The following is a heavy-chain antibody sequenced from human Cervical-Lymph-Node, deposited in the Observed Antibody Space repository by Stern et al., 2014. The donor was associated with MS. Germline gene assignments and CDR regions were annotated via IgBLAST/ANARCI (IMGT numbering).Heavy chain of an antibody. V-gene: IGHV4-61*02. Sequence: MQLVESGPGLVKPSQTLSLTCTVSGGSISSGSYYWSWIRQPAGKGLEWIGRIYTSGSTNYNPSPKSRVTISVDTSQNQFFLKRSSVTAADTAVYYCARDKGYDSSGYYFWFDPWGQGTLVTVSS. CDR2: IYTSGST. D-gene: IGHD3-22*01. CDR1: GGSISSGSYY. CDR3: ARDKGYDSSGYYFWFDP. J-gene: IGHJ5*02.